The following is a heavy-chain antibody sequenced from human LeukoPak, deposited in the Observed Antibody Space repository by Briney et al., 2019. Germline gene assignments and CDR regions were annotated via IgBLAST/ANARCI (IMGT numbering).Heavy chain of an antibody. Sequence: SGTLSLTCTVSGGSISSYYWSWIRQPPGKGLEWIGYIYYSGSTNYNPSLKSRVTISVDTSKNQFSLKLSSVTAADTAVYYCARETILYSYEYFLDYWGQGTLVTVSS. J-gene: IGHJ4*02. CDR3: ARETILYSYEYFLDY. CDR2: IYYSGST. V-gene: IGHV4-59*01. D-gene: IGHD5-18*01. CDR1: GGSISSYY.